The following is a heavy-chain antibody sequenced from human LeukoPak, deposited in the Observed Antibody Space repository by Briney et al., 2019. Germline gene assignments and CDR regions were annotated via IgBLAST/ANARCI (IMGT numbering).Heavy chain of an antibody. Sequence: SETLSLTCTVSGGSISSYYWSWIRQPPGKGLEWIGYIYYSGSTNYNPSLKSRVTISVDTSKNQFSLKLSSVAAADTAVYYCTRTRDYGAGLRWFDPWGQGTLVTVSS. V-gene: IGHV4-59*08. CDR1: GGSISSYY. CDR2: IYYSGST. J-gene: IGHJ5*02. D-gene: IGHD4-17*01. CDR3: TRTRDYGAGLRWFDP.